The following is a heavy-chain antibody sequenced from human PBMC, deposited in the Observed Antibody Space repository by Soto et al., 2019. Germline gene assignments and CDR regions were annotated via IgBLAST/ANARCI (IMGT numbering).Heavy chain of an antibody. Sequence: QVQLVEYGGGVVQPGRSLRLSCAASGFTFSSYGMPWVRQAPGKGLEWVAVIWYDGSNKYHADSVKCRFTISRDNSKNTLYLQMNSLRAEDTSVYYCAREGSGGVTSGGPLDSWGQGTLVTVSS. CDR2: IWYDGSNK. V-gene: IGHV3-33*01. CDR3: AREGSGGVTSGGPLDS. D-gene: IGHD3-16*01. CDR1: GFTFSSYG. J-gene: IGHJ4*02.